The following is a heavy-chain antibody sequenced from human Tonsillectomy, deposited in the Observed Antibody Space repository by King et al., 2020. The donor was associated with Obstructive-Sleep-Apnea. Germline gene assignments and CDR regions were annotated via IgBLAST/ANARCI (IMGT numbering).Heavy chain of an antibody. J-gene: IGHJ3*02. CDR2: IYSGGST. D-gene: IGHD1-26*01. Sequence: QLVQSGGGLVQPGGSLRLSCAASGFTVSSNYMSWVRQAPGKGLEWVSVIYSGGSTYYADSVKGRFTISRHNSKNTLYLQMNSLRAEDTAVYYCARGGGATLLIDAFDIWGQGTMVTVSS. V-gene: IGHV3-53*04. CDR3: ARGGGATLLIDAFDI. CDR1: GFTVSSNY.